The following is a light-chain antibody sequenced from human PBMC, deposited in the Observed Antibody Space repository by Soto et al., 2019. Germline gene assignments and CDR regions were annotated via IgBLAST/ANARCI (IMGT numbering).Light chain of an antibody. J-gene: IGLJ2*01. V-gene: IGLV7-43*01. CDR3: LLYYGGAHF. CDR1: TGAVTSGYY. CDR2: SIN. Sequence: QTVVTQEPSLTVSPGGTVTLTCASSTGAVTSGYYPNWFQQKPGQAPRALIYSINNKHSWTPARFSGFLLGDKAALTLSGVQPEDEAEYYCLLYYGGAHFFGGGTKVTVL.